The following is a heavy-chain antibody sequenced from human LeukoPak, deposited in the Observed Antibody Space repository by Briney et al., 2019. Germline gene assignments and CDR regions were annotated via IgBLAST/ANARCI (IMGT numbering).Heavy chain of an antibody. CDR3: ARNYYDSSGLNY. J-gene: IGHJ4*02. V-gene: IGHV4-61*02. CDR2: IYTSGST. D-gene: IGHD3-22*01. Sequence: SETLSLTCTVSGGSISSGSYYWSWIRQPAGKGLEWIGRIYTSGSTNHNPSLKSRVTISVDTSKNQFSLKLSSVTAADTAVYYCARNYYDSSGLNYWGQGTLVTVSS. CDR1: GGSISSGSYY.